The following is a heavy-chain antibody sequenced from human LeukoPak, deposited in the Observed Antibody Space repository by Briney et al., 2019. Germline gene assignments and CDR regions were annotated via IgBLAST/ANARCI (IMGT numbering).Heavy chain of an antibody. Sequence: PSETLSLTCAVYGGSFSGYYWSWIRQPPGKGLERIGEINHSGSTNYNPSLKSRVTISVDTSKNQFSLKLSSVTAADTAVYYCAGGSSGYYKFDYWGQGTLVTVSS. CDR3: AGGSSGYYKFDY. V-gene: IGHV4-34*01. CDR1: GGSFSGYY. CDR2: INHSGST. D-gene: IGHD3-22*01. J-gene: IGHJ4*02.